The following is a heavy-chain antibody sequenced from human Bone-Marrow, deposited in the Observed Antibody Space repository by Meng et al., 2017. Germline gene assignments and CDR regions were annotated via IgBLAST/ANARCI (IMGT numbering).Heavy chain of an antibody. J-gene: IGHJ4*02. D-gene: IGHD5-24*01. CDR2: INHSGST. V-gene: IGHV4-34*01. Sequence: SETLSLTCTVSGDSISGYYCTWTPQPPGKGLEWIGEINHSGSTNYNPSLKRRITISVDTAKNQFSLKLSSVTAADTAVYYYVRVGEGRDGYFDYWGQGTLVTVSS. CDR3: VRVGEGRDGYFDY. CDR1: GDSISGYY.